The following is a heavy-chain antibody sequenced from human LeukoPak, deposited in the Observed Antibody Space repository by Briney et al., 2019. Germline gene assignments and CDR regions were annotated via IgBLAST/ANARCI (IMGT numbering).Heavy chain of an antibody. CDR3: AKAASGWYYDY. J-gene: IGHJ4*02. CDR2: ISGNGAST. D-gene: IGHD6-19*01. Sequence: GGSLRLSCAASGFTFSSYSMTWVRQAPGKGLECVSGISGNGASTYYADSAKGRFTISRDNRKNTLYLQMNSLRTEDTAVYYCAKAASGWYYDYWGQGTLVTVSS. V-gene: IGHV3-23*01. CDR1: GFTFSSYS.